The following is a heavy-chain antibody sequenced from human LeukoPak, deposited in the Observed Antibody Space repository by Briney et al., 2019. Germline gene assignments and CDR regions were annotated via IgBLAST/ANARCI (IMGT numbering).Heavy chain of an antibody. D-gene: IGHD3-3*01. CDR2: INHSGST. CDR1: RGSLTGYY. J-gene: IGHJ6*04. V-gene: IGHV4-34*01. CDR3: ARGDHRSWSGYYVSVDV. Sequence: SETLSLTCAVYRGSLTGYYWSRSRQPPGQGLEWIGEINHSGSTNYNPSLKSRVTISVDTSTNQFSLKLSSVTAADTAVYYCARGDHRSWSGYYVSVDVWGKGTTVTVSS.